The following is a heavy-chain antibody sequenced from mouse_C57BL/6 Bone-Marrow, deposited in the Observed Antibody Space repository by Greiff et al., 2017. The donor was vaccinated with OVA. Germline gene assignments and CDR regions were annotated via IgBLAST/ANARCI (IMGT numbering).Heavy chain of an antibody. CDR2: IDPENGDT. V-gene: IGHV14-4*01. J-gene: IGHJ4*01. D-gene: IGHD1-2*01. CDR3: TTFITTGAMDY. CDR1: GFNIKDDY. Sequence: EVKLVESGAELVRPGASVKLSCTASGFNIKDDYMHWVKQRPEQGLEWIGWIDPENGDTEYASKFQGKATITADTSSNTAYLQLSSLTSEDTAVYYCTTFITTGAMDYWGQGTSGTVSS.